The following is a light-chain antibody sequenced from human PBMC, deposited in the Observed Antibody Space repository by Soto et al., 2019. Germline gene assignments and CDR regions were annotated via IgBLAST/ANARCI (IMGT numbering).Light chain of an antibody. CDR2: RNT. CDR3: QSYDSSVSGSDV. V-gene: IGLV1-40*01. CDR1: ISNIGAGYG. Sequence: QSVLTQPPSVSGAPGQRVTISCTGSISNIGAGYGVHWYQQVPGTAPKLLIYRNTNRPSGVPDRFSGSKSGTSASLAITGLQAEDEADYYCQSYDSSVSGSDVFGTGTKVTVL. J-gene: IGLJ1*01.